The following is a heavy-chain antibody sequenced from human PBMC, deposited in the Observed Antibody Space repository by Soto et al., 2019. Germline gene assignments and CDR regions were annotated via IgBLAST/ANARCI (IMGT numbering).Heavy chain of an antibody. CDR3: ARDTYGDYADYYYYYMDV. CDR1: GFTFSSYS. D-gene: IGHD4-17*01. Sequence: GSLRLSCAASGFTFSSYSMNWVRQAPGKGLEWVSYISSSSSTIYYADSVKGRFTISRDNAKNSLYLQMNSLRAEDTAVYYCARDTYGDYADYYYYYMDVWGKGTTVTVSS. V-gene: IGHV3-48*01. J-gene: IGHJ6*03. CDR2: ISSSSSTI.